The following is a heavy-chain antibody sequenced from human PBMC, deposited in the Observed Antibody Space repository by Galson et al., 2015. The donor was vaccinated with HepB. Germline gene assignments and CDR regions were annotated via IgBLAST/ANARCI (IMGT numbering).Heavy chain of an antibody. CDR3: ARGGLLTWTFFDY. CDR1: GYTFTSYA. J-gene: IGHJ4*02. Sequence: SVKVSCKASGYTFTSYAMHWVRQAPGQRLEWMGWINAGNGNTKYSQKFQGRVTITRDTSASTAYMELSSLRSEDTAGYYCARGGLLTWTFFDYWGQGTLVTVSS. D-gene: IGHD3-16*01. V-gene: IGHV1-3*01. CDR2: INAGNGNT.